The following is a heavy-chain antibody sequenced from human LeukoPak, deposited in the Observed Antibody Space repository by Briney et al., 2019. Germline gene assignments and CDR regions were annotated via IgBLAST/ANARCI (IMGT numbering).Heavy chain of an antibody. J-gene: IGHJ4*02. D-gene: IGHD2/OR15-2a*01. CDR2: IKEDGSLK. V-gene: IGHV3-7*01. CDR1: GFGFSNFW. Sequence: PGGSLRLSCAASGFGFSNFWMSWVRQAPGKGPEWVANIKEDGSLKNYVDSVEGRFTVSRDNAKNTLYLQMNSPRLEDTAVYYCVRDWAPASMQAAPFDCWGQGTLVTVSS. CDR3: VRDWAPASMQAAPFDC.